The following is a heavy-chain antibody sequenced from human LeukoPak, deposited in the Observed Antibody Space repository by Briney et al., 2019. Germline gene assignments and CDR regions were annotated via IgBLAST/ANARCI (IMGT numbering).Heavy chain of an antibody. Sequence: ASVKVSCKASGGTFSNFAISWVRQAPGQGLEWMGGIIPIFGTTNYAQKFQGRVTITADESTSTAYMELSSLRSEDTAVYYCARSLRYYYDSSWTIDYWGQGTLVTVSS. D-gene: IGHD3-22*01. CDR3: ARSLRYYYDSSWTIDY. V-gene: IGHV1-69*13. CDR1: GGTFSNFA. CDR2: IIPIFGTT. J-gene: IGHJ4*02.